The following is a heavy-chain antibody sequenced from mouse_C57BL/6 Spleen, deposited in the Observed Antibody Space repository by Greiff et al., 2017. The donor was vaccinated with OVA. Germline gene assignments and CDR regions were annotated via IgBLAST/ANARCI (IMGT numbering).Heavy chain of an antibody. J-gene: IGHJ4*01. CDR1: GYTFTSYW. Sequence: QVQLKQSGAELVKPGASVKMSCKASGYTFTSYWITWVKQRPGQGLEWIGDIYPGSGSTNYNEKFKSKATLTVDTSSSTAYMQLSSLTSEDSAVYYCGRSSRRLGAMDYWGQGTSVTVSS. V-gene: IGHV1-55*01. D-gene: IGHD3-2*02. CDR2: IYPGSGST. CDR3: GRSSRRLGAMDY.